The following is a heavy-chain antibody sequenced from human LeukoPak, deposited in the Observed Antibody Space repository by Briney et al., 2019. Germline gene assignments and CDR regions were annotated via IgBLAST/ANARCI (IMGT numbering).Heavy chain of an antibody. Sequence: GGXXXXSXAXXGFXFXSYAXSWVRQAPGKGLEWVSVISTYYADSVKGRFTISRDNSKNTMYVQMNSLRADDTAVYYCAKLGSSGHPGAFDIWGQGTMVTVSS. CDR3: AKLGSSGHPGAFDI. CDR2: IST. CDR1: GFXFXSYA. V-gene: IGHV3-23*01. J-gene: IGHJ3*02. D-gene: IGHD3-22*01.